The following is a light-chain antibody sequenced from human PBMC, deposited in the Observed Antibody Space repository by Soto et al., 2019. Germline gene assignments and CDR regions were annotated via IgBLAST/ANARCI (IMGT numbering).Light chain of an antibody. CDR3: QAYDSSLSGDV. J-gene: IGLJ1*01. Sequence: QSVLTQPPSVSEAPGQRVTISCTGSSSNIGAGYEAHWYQQVPGTAPKLLIYENNNRPSGVPDRVSGSKSGTSASLAITGLQAEDEAEYYGQAYDSSLSGDVFGTGTKLTVL. CDR1: SSNIGAGYE. CDR2: ENN. V-gene: IGLV1-40*01.